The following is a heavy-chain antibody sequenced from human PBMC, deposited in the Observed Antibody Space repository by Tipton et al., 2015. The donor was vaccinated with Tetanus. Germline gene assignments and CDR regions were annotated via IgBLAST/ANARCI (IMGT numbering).Heavy chain of an antibody. CDR3: AKVVRIAAAGTYPNRFDP. Sequence: SLRLSCAASGFTFSSYAMSWVRQAPGKGLEWVSAISGSGGSTYYADSVKGRFTISRDNSKNTLYLQMNSLRAEDTAVYYCAKVVRIAAAGTYPNRFDPWGQGTLVTVSS. CDR1: GFTFSSYA. CDR2: ISGSGGST. V-gene: IGHV3-23*01. J-gene: IGHJ5*02. D-gene: IGHD6-13*01.